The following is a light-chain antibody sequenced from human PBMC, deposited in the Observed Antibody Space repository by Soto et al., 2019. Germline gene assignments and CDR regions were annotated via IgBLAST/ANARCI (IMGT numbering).Light chain of an antibody. J-gene: IGKJ1*01. CDR2: KAS. V-gene: IGKV1-5*03. CDR3: QQYGRYRT. CDR1: QCTRTW. Sequence: DIQMTQSPSTLSASVGDRVTITCRARQCTRTWLAWSQHKPGKAPNLLIYKASRLESGVPSRFSGSGSGTEFTLTISSLQPDDVATYYCQQYGRYRTVGQGTKVEIK.